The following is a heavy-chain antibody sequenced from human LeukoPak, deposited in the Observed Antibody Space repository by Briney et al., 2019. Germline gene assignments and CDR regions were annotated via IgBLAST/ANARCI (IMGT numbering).Heavy chain of an antibody. CDR3: ARDFGPRLYAFDV. CDR1: GFTFSSYS. J-gene: IGHJ3*01. CDR2: ISVSSRNVI. D-gene: IGHD3-16*01. V-gene: IGHV3-48*04. Sequence: GSLRLSCAASGFTFSSYSMNWVRQALGKGLEWLSYISVSSRNVIDYADSVKGRFTISRDDAKNSLYLQMNSLRAEDTAVYFCARDFGPRLYAFDVWGQGTMITVSS.